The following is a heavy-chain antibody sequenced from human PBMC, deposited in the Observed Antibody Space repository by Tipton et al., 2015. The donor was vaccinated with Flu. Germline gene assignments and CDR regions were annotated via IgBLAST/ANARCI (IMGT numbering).Heavy chain of an antibody. CDR3: ASSKYDYVWGSYRSLAFDI. CDR1: GGSISSSSYY. J-gene: IGHJ3*02. Sequence: GLVKPSETLSLTCTVSGGSISSSSYYWGWIRQPPGKGLEWIGSIYYSGSTYYNPSLKSRVTISVDTSKNQFSLKLSSVTAADTAVYYCASSKYDYVWGSYRSLAFDIWGQGTMVTVSS. CDR2: IYYSGST. D-gene: IGHD3-16*02. V-gene: IGHV4-39*07.